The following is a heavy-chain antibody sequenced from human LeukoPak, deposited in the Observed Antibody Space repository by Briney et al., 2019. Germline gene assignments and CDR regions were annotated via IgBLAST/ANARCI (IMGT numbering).Heavy chain of an antibody. CDR2: ISSSSSYI. D-gene: IGHD3-9*01. CDR1: GFTFSSYA. CDR3: ARDTELRYFDWLSDRFDY. J-gene: IGHJ4*02. Sequence: GGSLRLSCAASGFTFSSYAMHWVRQAPGKGLEWVSSISSSSSYIYYADSVKGRFTISRDNAKNSLYLQMNSLRAEDTAVYYCARDTELRYFDWLSDRFDYWGQGTLVTVSS. V-gene: IGHV3-21*01.